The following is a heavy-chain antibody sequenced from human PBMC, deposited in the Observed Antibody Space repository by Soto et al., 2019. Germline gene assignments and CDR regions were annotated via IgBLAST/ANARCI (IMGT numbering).Heavy chain of an antibody. V-gene: IGHV3-11*06. J-gene: IGHJ6*02. Sequence: PGGYLRLSCAASGFTFSDYYMSWIRQAPGKGLVWVSYISSSSSYTNYADSVKGRFTISRDNAKNSLYLQMNSLRSEDTAVYYCAREMGYGDSGLDVWGQGTTVTVSS. CDR1: GFTFSDYY. CDR2: ISSSSSYT. CDR3: AREMGYGDSGLDV. D-gene: IGHD4-17*01.